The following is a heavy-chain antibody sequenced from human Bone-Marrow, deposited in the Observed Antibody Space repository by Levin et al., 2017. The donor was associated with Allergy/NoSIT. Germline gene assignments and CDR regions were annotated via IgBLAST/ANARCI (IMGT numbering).Heavy chain of an antibody. Sequence: SETLSLTCIVSGGSINNYYWSWIRQPPGKRLEWIGYIHYSGSTDYNPSLKSRVAMTVDTSKNQFSLKLKSVTGADTAVYYCARWDGEGYWGRGILVTVSS. CDR2: IHYSGST. J-gene: IGHJ4*02. CDR3: ARWDGEGY. CDR1: GGSINNYY. V-gene: IGHV4-59*08. D-gene: IGHD4-17*01.